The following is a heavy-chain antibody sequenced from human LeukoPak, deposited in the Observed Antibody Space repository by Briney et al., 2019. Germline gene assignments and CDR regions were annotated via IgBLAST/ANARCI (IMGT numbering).Heavy chain of an antibody. Sequence: PGGSLRLSCAASGFTFSSYAMHWVRQAPGKGLEWAAVISYDGSNKYYADSVKGRFTISRDNSKNTLYLQMNSLRAEDTAVYYCAREYYYDSSGLGVWGQGTLVTVSS. J-gene: IGHJ4*02. CDR1: GFTFSSYA. V-gene: IGHV3-30-3*01. D-gene: IGHD3-22*01. CDR3: AREYYYDSSGLGV. CDR2: ISYDGSNK.